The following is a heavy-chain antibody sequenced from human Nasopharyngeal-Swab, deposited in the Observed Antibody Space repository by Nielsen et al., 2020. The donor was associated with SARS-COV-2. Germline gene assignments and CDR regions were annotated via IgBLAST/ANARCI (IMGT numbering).Heavy chain of an antibody. D-gene: IGHD3-16*01. J-gene: IGHJ4*02. CDR3: ARPAGGDFAPLGFDY. V-gene: IGHV1-24*01. Sequence: ASVKVSCKVSGYTLTELSMHWVRQAPGKGLEWMGGFDPEDGETIYAQKFQGRVTMTRDTSTSTVYMELSSLRSEDTAVYYCARPAGGDFAPLGFDYWGQGTLVTVSS. CDR1: GYTLTELS. CDR2: FDPEDGET.